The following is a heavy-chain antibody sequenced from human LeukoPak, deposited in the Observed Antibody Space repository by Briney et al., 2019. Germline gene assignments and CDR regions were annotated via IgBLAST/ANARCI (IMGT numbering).Heavy chain of an antibody. CDR2: INQDGGEK. CDR1: AFTFSSHW. Sequence: PGGSLRLSCAASAFTFSSHWMSWVRQAPGKGLEWVAKINQDGGEKYYVDSVKGRFTISRDNAKNSLYLQMNSLRAEDTAVYYCAKLTYQFDYWGQGTLVTVSS. CDR3: AKLTYQFDY. V-gene: IGHV3-7*03. J-gene: IGHJ4*02. D-gene: IGHD1-1*01.